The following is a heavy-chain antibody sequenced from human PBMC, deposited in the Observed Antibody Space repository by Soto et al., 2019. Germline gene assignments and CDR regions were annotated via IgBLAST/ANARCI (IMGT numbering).Heavy chain of an antibody. D-gene: IGHD3-3*01. CDR2: IYYSGST. J-gene: IGHJ5*02. V-gene: IGHV4-61*01. CDR3: AREGYDFWSGYYRWFDP. CDR1: GGSVSSGSYY. Sequence: SETLSLTCTVSGGSVSSGSYYWSWIRQPPGKGLEWIGYIYYSGSTNYNPSLKSRVTISVDTSKNQFSLKLSSVTAADTAVYYCAREGYDFWSGYYRWFDPWGQGTLVTVSS.